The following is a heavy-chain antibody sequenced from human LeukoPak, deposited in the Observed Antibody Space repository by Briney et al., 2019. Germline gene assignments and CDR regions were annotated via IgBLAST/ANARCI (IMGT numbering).Heavy chain of an antibody. CDR1: GFTLSSYW. V-gene: IGHV3-48*04. CDR3: AREGVHPHSFDY. CDR2: ISSSGSTI. D-gene: IGHD2-8*01. J-gene: IGHJ4*02. Sequence: PGGSLRLSCAASGFTLSSYWMHWVRQAPGKGLEWVSYISSSGSTIYYADSVKGRFTISRDDAKNSLYLQMNSLRAEDTAVYYCAREGVHPHSFDYWGQGTLVTVSS.